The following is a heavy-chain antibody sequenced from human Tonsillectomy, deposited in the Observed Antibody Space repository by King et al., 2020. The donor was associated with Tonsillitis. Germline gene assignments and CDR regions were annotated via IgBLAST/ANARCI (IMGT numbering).Heavy chain of an antibody. Sequence: VQLVESGGDLVKPGESLRLSCAASGLTFIHGWMSWVRQAPGKGLEWGPRIKGKKYGGATDYAAPVKGRFAISRDDSKNTVYLQMDSLKAEDTAVYYCTQDHGGNLYYGMNVWGQGTTVTVSS. CDR1: GLTFIHGW. CDR2: IKGKKYGGAT. CDR3: TQDHGGNLYYGMNV. D-gene: IGHD1-14*01. V-gene: IGHV3-15*01. J-gene: IGHJ6*02.